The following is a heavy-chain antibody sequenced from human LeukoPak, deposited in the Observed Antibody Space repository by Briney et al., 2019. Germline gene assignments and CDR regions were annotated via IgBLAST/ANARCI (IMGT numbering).Heavy chain of an antibody. CDR2: ISYDGSNK. CDR3: ARDMTTGVYYYYGMDV. V-gene: IGHV3-30*04. CDR1: GFTFSSYA. J-gene: IGHJ6*04. D-gene: IGHD4-23*01. Sequence: GGSLRLSCAASGFTFSSYAMHWVRQAPGKGLEWVAVISYDGSNKYYADSVKGRFTISRDNSKNTLYLQMNSLRAEDTAVYYCARDMTTGVYYYYGMDVWGKGTTVTVSS.